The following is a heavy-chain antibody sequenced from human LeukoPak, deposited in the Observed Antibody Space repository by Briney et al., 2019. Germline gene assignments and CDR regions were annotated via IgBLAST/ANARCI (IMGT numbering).Heavy chain of an antibody. J-gene: IGHJ4*02. CDR3: TRHDMYDDSSAYDYYFDY. V-gene: IGHV3-73*01. CDR1: GFTFSASA. CDR2: VRTKANSYAT. Sequence: GGSLRLSCAASGFTFSASAIHWVRQASGKGLEWVGRVRTKANSYATAYAASVKGRFTISRDDLKNTAYLQMNSLKTEDTAVYYCTRHDMYDDSSAYDYYFDYWGQGTLVTVSS. D-gene: IGHD3-22*01.